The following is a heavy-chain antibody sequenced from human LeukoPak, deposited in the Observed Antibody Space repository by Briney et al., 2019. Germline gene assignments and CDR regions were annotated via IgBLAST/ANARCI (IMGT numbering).Heavy chain of an antibody. Sequence: GGSLRLSCAASGFTFSSYGMSWVRQAPGKGLEWVSAISGSGGSTYYADSVKGRFTISRDNSKNTLYLQMNSLRAEDTAVYYCAKDQPLTVNYYGSGSRPYYFDYWGQGTLVTVSS. CDR3: AKDQPLTVNYYGSGSRPYYFDY. CDR2: ISGSGGST. D-gene: IGHD3-10*01. V-gene: IGHV3-23*01. CDR1: GFTFSSYG. J-gene: IGHJ4*02.